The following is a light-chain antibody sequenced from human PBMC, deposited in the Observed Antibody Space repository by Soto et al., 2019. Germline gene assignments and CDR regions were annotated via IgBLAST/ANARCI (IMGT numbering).Light chain of an antibody. CDR1: TSNIGNNY. J-gene: IGLJ3*02. CDR2: TNN. CDR3: ELWDDTLRGLGV. Sequence: QSVLTQPPSVSGTPGQGVTISCSGSTSNIGNNYVFWYQQVPGTAPKLLIHTNNRRPSGVPDRFSASKSAATASLAISRLRSEDEPDYYCELWDDTLRGLGVFGGGTKVTV. V-gene: IGLV1-47*02.